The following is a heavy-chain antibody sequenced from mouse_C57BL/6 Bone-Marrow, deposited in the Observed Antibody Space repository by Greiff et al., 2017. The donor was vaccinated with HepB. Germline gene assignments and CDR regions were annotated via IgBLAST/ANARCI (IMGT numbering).Heavy chain of an antibody. CDR1: GFTFNTYA. D-gene: IGHD1-1*02. CDR2: IRSKSSNYAT. Sequence: EVQRVESGGGLVQPKGSLKISCAASGFTFNTYAMHWVRQAPGKGLEWVARIRSKSSNYATYYADSVKDRFTISRDDSQSMLYLQMNNLKTEDTAMYYCVWWLERFAYWGQGTLVTVSA. CDR3: VWWLERFAY. J-gene: IGHJ3*01. V-gene: IGHV10-3*01.